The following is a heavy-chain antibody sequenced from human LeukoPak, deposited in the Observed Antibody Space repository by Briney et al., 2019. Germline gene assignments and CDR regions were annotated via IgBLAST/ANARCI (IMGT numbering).Heavy chain of an antibody. V-gene: IGHV3-48*03. D-gene: IGHD3-22*01. CDR3: AKDHYYDSSGHP. CDR1: GFTFSSYE. CDR2: ISSSGSTI. Sequence: GGSLRLSCAASGFTFSSYEMNWVRQAPGKGLEWVSYISSSGSTIYYADSVKGRFTISRDNAKNSLYLQMNSLRAEDTAVYYCAKDHYYDSSGHPWGQGILVTVSS. J-gene: IGHJ5*02.